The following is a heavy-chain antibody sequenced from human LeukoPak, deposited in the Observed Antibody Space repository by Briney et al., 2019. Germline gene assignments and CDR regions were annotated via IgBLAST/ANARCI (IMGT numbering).Heavy chain of an antibody. CDR1: GFTLRNAR. Sequence: GGSLTLSCAASGFTLRNARMRWVREAPGKGVEWVGRIKSKTDGGTTDYAAPVKGRFSISRDNSKNTLYLQMNSLKTEDTAVYYCSTDPYRWIMAAAGTNWGQGTLVTVST. CDR3: STDPYRWIMAAAGTN. CDR2: IKSKTDGGTT. V-gene: IGHV3-15*01. D-gene: IGHD6-13*01. J-gene: IGHJ1*01.